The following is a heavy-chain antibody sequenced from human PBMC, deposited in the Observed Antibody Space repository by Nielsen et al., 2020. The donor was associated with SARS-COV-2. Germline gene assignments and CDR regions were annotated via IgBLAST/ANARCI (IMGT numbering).Heavy chain of an antibody. J-gene: IGHJ6*02. CDR3: ARDSSGWYVPTGYYYGMDV. Sequence: SETLSLTCTVSGGSISSGSYYWSWIRQPAGKGLEWIGRIYTSGSTNYNPSLKSRVTISVDTSKNQFSLKLSSVTAAGTAVYYCARDSSGWYVPTGYYYGMDVWGQGTTVTVSS. CDR1: GGSISSGSYY. V-gene: IGHV4-61*02. D-gene: IGHD6-19*01. CDR2: IYTSGST.